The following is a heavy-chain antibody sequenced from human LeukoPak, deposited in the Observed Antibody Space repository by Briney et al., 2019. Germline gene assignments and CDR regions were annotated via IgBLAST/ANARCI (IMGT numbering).Heavy chain of an antibody. J-gene: IGHJ5*02. Sequence: SQTLSLTCTVSGNSISSGDNYWSWIRQPAGKGLEWIGRIYTSGSTNYNPSLKSRVTISGDTSKNQFSLRLSSVTAADTAVHYCAREGSGSYIYYDWFDPWGQGTLVTVSS. D-gene: IGHD3-10*01. V-gene: IGHV4-61*02. CDR2: IYTSGST. CDR3: AREGSGSYIYYDWFDP. CDR1: GNSISSGDNY.